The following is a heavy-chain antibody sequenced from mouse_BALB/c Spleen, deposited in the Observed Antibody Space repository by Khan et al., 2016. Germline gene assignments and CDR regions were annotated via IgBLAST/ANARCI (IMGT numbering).Heavy chain of an antibody. V-gene: IGHV1-4*01. CDR3: AREGWLLGYFDY. CDR2: VLPSNDYT. Sequence: QVRLQQPGAELARPGASVKMSCKASGYTFTSYTMHWVKQGPGQGLEWIGYVLPSNDYTTYNQKFKDKATLTADKSSSTAYMQLSSLTSEDSAVYYCAREGWLLGYFDYWGQGTTLTVSS. J-gene: IGHJ2*01. D-gene: IGHD2-3*01. CDR1: GYTFTSYT.